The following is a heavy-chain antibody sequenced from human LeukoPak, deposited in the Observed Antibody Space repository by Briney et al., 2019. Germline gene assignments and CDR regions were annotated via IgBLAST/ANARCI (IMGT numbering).Heavy chain of an antibody. V-gene: IGHV1-2*02. J-gene: IGHJ3*02. CDR2: INPNSGGT. CDR1: GYTFTGYY. CDR3: ARDEGLGSTLLVVTNLAAFDI. D-gene: IGHD2-21*02. Sequence: ASVKVSCKASGYTFTGYYMHWVRQAPGQGLEWMGWINPNSGGTNYAQKFQGRVAMTRDTSISTAYMELSRLRSDDTAVYYCARDEGLGSTLLVVTNLAAFDIWGQGTMVTVSS.